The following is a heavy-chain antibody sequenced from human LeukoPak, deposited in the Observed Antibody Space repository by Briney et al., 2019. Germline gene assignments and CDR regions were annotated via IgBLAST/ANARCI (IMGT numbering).Heavy chain of an antibody. J-gene: IGHJ4*02. CDR3: ARQIGVSIDY. V-gene: IGHV3-30*02. D-gene: IGHD5/OR15-5a*01. Sequence: GGSLSLSCAASRFTFSSFYMHCVRQAPGKGLGWVTFIRFDGSNKYYAGSVKGRFTISRDNSKNTLYLQMSSMRAEDTAVYYCARQIGVSIDYWGQGTLVTVSS. CDR1: RFTFSSFY. CDR2: IRFDGSNK.